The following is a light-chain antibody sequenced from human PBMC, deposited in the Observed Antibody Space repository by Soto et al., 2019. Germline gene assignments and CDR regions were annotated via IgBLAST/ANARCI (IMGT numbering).Light chain of an antibody. Sequence: DIQLTQSPPTLSASVGDRVTITCRASQSNRYYLAWYQQMPGKAPKLLIYGASSLKRGEPSRLSGSGSGTEFTLTISILQPDDFATYFCQHHNSYSQTFGQGTKV. J-gene: IGKJ1*01. CDR2: GAS. CDR3: QHHNSYSQT. CDR1: QSNRYY. V-gene: IGKV1-5*01.